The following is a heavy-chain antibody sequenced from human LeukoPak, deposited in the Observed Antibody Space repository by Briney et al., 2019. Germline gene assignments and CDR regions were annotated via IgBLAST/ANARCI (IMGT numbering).Heavy chain of an antibody. Sequence: SETLSLTCTVSGGSISSSSYYWGWIRQPPGKGLEWIGSIYYSGSTYYNPSLKSRVTISVDTSKNQFSLKLSSVTAADTAVYYCARTRGPHDAFDIWGQGTMVTVSS. CDR2: IYYSGST. CDR3: ARTRGPHDAFDI. V-gene: IGHV4-39*01. CDR1: GGSISSSSYY. D-gene: IGHD3-10*01. J-gene: IGHJ3*02.